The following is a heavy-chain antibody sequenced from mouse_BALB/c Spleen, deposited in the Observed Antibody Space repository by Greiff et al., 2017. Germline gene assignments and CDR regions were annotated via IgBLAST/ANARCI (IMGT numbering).Heavy chain of an antibody. V-gene: IGHV5-12-2*01. CDR1: GFTFSSYT. Sequence: EVKLVESGGGLVQPGGSLKLSCAASGFTFSSYTMSWVRQTPEKRLEWVAYISNGGGSTYYPDTVKGRFTISRDNAKNTLYLQMSSLKSEDTAMYYDARLEDFIHSRGYSFDYWGQGTTLTVSS. CDR3: ARLEDFIHSRGYSFDY. CDR2: ISNGGGST. D-gene: IGHD1-2*01. J-gene: IGHJ2*01.